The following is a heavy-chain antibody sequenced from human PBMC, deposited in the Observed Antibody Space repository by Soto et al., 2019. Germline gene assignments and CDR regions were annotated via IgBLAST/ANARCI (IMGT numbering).Heavy chain of an antibody. CDR2: IVVGSGNT. CDR3: AAADYYGEAGWFDP. Sequence: QMQLVQSGPEVKKPGTSVKVSCKASGFTFTSSAVQWVRQARGQRLEWIGWIVVGSGNTNYAQKFQERVTITRDMSTTTAYMGLSSLRTEDTAVYYCAAADYYGEAGWFDPWGQGTLVTVSS. J-gene: IGHJ5*02. CDR1: GFTFTSSA. V-gene: IGHV1-58*01. D-gene: IGHD3-10*01.